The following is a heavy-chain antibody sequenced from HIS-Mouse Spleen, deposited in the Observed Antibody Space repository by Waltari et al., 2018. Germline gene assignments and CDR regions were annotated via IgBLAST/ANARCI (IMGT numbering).Heavy chain of an antibody. CDR3: ARGQGWGIDAFDI. Sequence: LSLKSRVTISVDTSKNQFSLKLSSVTAADTAVYYCARGQGWGIDAFDIWGQGTMVTVSS. J-gene: IGHJ3*02. V-gene: IGHV4-34*01. D-gene: IGHD3-16*01.